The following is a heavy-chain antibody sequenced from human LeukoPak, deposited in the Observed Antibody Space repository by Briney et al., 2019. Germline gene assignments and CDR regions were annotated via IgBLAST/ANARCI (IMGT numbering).Heavy chain of an antibody. D-gene: IGHD6-19*01. CDR1: GFTFSSYE. CDR3: ARRSTVAGLFAGDY. V-gene: IGHV3-48*03. J-gene: IGHJ4*02. CDR2: ISSSGDTI. Sequence: PGGSLRLSFAASGFTFSSYEMNWVRQAPGKGLEWVSYISSSGDTIYYADSMKGRFTISRDNAKNSLYLQMNSLRAEDTAVYYCARRSTVAGLFAGDYWGQGTLVTISS.